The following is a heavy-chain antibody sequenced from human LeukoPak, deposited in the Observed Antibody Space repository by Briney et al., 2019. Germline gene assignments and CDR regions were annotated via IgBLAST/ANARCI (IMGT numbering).Heavy chain of an antibody. J-gene: IGHJ3*02. CDR2: IYSGGST. Sequence: GGSLRLSCAASGFTVSSNYMSWVRQAPGKGLEWVSVIYSGGSTYYADSVKGRFTISRDNSKNTLYLQMNSLRAEDTAVYYCARDNPDGFGDGAFDIWGQGTMVTVSS. V-gene: IGHV3-66*01. CDR3: ARDNPDGFGDGAFDI. D-gene: IGHD3-10*01. CDR1: GFTVSSNY.